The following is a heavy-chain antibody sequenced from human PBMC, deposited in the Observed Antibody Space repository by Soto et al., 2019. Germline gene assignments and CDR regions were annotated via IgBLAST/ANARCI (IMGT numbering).Heavy chain of an antibody. V-gene: IGHV4-30-4*01. CDR2: IYYSGST. CDR1: GGSISSGDYY. Sequence: TLSLTCTVSGGSISSGDYYWSWIRQPPGKGLEWIGYIYYSGSTYYNPSLKSRVTISVDTSKNQFSLKLSSVTAADTAVYYCAREGTGDSSGYYYEGVMNYGMDVWGQRTTVTVSS. CDR3: AREGTGDSSGYYYEGVMNYGMDV. D-gene: IGHD3-22*01. J-gene: IGHJ6*02.